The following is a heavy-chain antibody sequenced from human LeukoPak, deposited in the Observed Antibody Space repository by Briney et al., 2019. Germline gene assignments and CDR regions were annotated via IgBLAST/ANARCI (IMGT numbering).Heavy chain of an antibody. V-gene: IGHV3-30*02. CDR2: IRYDGSNK. Sequence: GGSLRLSCAASGITFSSYGMHWVRQAPGKGLEWVAFIRYDGSNKYYADSVKGRFTISRDNSKNTLYLQMNSLRAEDTAVYYCAKLGQLISYYFDYWGQGTLVTVSS. D-gene: IGHD3-16*01. CDR1: GITFSSYG. CDR3: AKLGQLISYYFDY. J-gene: IGHJ4*02.